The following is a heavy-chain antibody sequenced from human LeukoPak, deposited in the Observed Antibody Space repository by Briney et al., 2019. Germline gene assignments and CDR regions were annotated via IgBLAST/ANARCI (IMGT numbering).Heavy chain of an antibody. D-gene: IGHD2-21*02. V-gene: IGHV3-23*01. CDR2: ISGSGATT. CDR1: GFTFSSYA. CDR3: AKGCGADCYGFYFYHGMDV. J-gene: IGHJ6*02. Sequence: PGGSLRLSCAASGFTFSSYAMGWVRQAPGKGLEWVSSISGSGATTYYADSVKGRFTMSRDNSKNTLYLQLTSLRAEDTAVYYCAKGCGADCYGFYFYHGMDVWGQGTTVSVSS.